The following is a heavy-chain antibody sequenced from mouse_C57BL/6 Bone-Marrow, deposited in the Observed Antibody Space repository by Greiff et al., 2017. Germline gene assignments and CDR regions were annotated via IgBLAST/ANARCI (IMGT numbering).Heavy chain of an antibody. D-gene: IGHD2-4*01. CDR3: ARGEYDYDDYYAMDY. Sequence: EVQLQQSGPELVKPGDSVKISCKASGYSFTGYFMNWVMQSHGKSLEWIGRINPYNGDTFYNQKFKGKTTLTVDKSSSTAHMELRSLTSEDSAVYYCARGEYDYDDYYAMDYWGQGTSVTVSS. CDR2: INPYNGDT. J-gene: IGHJ4*01. V-gene: IGHV1-20*01. CDR1: GYSFTGYF.